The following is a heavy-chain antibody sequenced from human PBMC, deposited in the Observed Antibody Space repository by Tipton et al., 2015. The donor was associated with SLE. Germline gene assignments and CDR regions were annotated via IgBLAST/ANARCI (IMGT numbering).Heavy chain of an antibody. CDR2: VDPSGST. D-gene: IGHD6-6*01. V-gene: IGHV4-34*01. CDR1: GESFSGYY. J-gene: IGHJ4*02. Sequence: TLSLTCAVYGESFSGYYWTWIRQPPGKGLEWIGEVDPSGSTNYNPSLRSRVTISVDTSKNQFSLKLSSVTAADTAVYYCARGRGSSSSGHYWGQGTLATVSS. CDR3: ARGRGSSSSGHY.